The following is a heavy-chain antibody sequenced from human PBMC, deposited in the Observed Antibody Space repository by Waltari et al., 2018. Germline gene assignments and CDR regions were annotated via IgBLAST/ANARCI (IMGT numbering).Heavy chain of an antibody. CDR2: ISYDGSNK. D-gene: IGHD3-3*01. CDR3: AKGSGDFDY. CDR1: GFTFSSYG. V-gene: IGHV3-30*18. Sequence: QVQLVESGGGVVQPGRSLRLSCAASGFTFSSYGMHWVRQAPGKGLEWVAVISYDGSNKYYAYSVKGRFTISRDNSKNTLYLQMNSLRAEDTAVYYCAKGSGDFDYWGQGTLVTVSS. J-gene: IGHJ4*02.